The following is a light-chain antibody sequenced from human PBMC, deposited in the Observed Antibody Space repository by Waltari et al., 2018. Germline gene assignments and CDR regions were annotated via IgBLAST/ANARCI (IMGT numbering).Light chain of an antibody. J-gene: IGLJ2*01. Sequence: QSALTQPASVSGSPGQSITISCTGTSSDVGDYTYVSWYQQHPGKAPKLMIYDVSNRHSGVSNRFSGSKSGNTASLTISGLQAEDEADYYCSSYIGSSTLELFGGGTSLTVL. CDR3: SSYIGSSTLEL. CDR1: SSDVGDYTY. V-gene: IGLV2-14*03. CDR2: DVS.